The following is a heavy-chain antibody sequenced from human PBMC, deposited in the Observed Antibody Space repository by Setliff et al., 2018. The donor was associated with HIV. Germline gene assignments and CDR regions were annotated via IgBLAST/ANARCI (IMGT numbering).Heavy chain of an antibody. V-gene: IGHV4-31*11. Sequence: SETLSLTCAVSGVSITSATYYWSWIRHSPGKGLEWIGYIDYNGSAFYNPSLKSRLTISRDTSKNQFSLRMKSVTAADTAVYYCAREGKTALVTKYFDYWGQGTLVTVSS. CDR2: IDYNGSA. D-gene: IGHD5-18*01. J-gene: IGHJ4*02. CDR3: AREGKTALVTKYFDY. CDR1: GVSITSATYY.